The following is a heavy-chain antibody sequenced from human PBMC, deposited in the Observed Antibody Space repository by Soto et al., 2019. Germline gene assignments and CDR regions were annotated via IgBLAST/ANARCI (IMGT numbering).Heavy chain of an antibody. Sequence: DVPLLESGGGLVQPGVSRRLSCAASGFIFRSYAMGWVRQVPGKAPEWVSFISETGMKQYYADSVKGRFIISRDNSNNTVDLHMSSLRVEDTAIYFCAKGAYGSGTRWFDPWGQGTLVSVS. V-gene: IGHV3-23*01. CDR2: ISETGMKQ. CDR3: AKGAYGSGTRWFDP. J-gene: IGHJ5*02. D-gene: IGHD3-10*01. CDR1: GFIFRSYA.